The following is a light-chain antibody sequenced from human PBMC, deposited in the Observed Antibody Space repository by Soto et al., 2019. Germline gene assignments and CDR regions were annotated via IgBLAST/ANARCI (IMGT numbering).Light chain of an antibody. CDR2: DVT. V-gene: IGLV2-14*03. J-gene: IGLJ1*01. Sequence: QSALTQPASVSGSPGQSITISCTGTSSDVGAYNYVSWYQHHPGKATKLIIYDVTDRPSGVSNRFSASKSGNTASLTISGLQAEDEADYYCSSYTSSNTEVFGTGTKVTVL. CDR1: SSDVGAYNY. CDR3: SSYTSSNTEV.